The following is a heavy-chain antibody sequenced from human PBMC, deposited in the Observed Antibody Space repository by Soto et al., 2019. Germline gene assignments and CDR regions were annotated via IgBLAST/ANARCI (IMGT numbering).Heavy chain of an antibody. J-gene: IGHJ6*02. V-gene: IGHV4-39*01. CDR1: GASITSTSYH. CDR3: ANSVCDYYDGMDV. CDR2: FYYSGST. D-gene: IGHD2-21*01. Sequence: ETLSLTCTVSGASITSTSYHWGWIRQPPGKGLEWIGNFYYSGSTYYNPSLRSRVTISVDASKNQFSVKVSSVTATDTAVYYCANSVCDYYDGMDVWSQGTTVTVSS.